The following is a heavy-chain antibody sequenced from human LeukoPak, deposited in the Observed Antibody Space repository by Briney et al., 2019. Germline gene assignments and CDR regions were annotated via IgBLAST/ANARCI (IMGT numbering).Heavy chain of an antibody. Sequence: ASVKVSCKAFGYTFTRYYMHWVRQAPGQGLEWMGWINPNSGGTNYAQKFQGRVTMTRDTSISTAYMELSRLRSDDTAVYYCARGRGVVGDYYYYMDVWGKGTTVTISS. J-gene: IGHJ6*03. CDR1: GYTFTRYY. V-gene: IGHV1-2*02. D-gene: IGHD2-2*01. CDR3: ARGRGVVGDYYYYMDV. CDR2: INPNSGGT.